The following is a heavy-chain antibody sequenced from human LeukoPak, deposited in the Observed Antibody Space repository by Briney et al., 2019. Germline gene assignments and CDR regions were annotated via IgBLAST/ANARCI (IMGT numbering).Heavy chain of an antibody. V-gene: IGHV3-23*01. CDR2: ISGSGGST. J-gene: IGHJ4*02. Sequence: GGSLRLSCAASGFTFSSYAMSWVRQAPGRGLEWVSGISGSGGSTYYADSVKGRFAISRDSSKSTLYLQMNSLRAEDTAVYYCARTLSSGGWTFDYWGQGTLVTVSS. CDR1: GFTFSSYA. CDR3: ARTLSSGGWTFDY. D-gene: IGHD3-3*01.